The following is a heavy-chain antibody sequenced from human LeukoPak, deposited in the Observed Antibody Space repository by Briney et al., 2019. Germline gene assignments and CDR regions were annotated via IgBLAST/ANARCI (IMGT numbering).Heavy chain of an antibody. D-gene: IGHD5-18*01. J-gene: IGHJ2*01. Sequence: GGSLRLSCAASGFTFDDYAMHWVRQPPGKGLEWVSGISWNSGSIGYADSVKGRFTISRDNAKNSLYLQMNSLRAEDMALYYCAKEGDTAMAPLDLWGRGTLVTVSS. V-gene: IGHV3-9*03. CDR3: AKEGDTAMAPLDL. CDR1: GFTFDDYA. CDR2: ISWNSGSI.